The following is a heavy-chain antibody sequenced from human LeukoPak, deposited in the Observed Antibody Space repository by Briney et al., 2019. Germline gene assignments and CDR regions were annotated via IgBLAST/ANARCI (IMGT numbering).Heavy chain of an antibody. CDR3: ASNSGYDSLYYYYMDV. CDR2: INPNSGGT. Sequence: ASVKVSCKASGYTFTGYYMHWVRQAPGQGLEWMGWINPNSGGTNYAQKFQGRVTMTRDTSISTAYMELSRLRSDDTAVYYCASNSGYDSLYYYYMDVWGKGTTVTVSS. CDR1: GYTFTGYY. D-gene: IGHD5-12*01. V-gene: IGHV1-2*02. J-gene: IGHJ6*03.